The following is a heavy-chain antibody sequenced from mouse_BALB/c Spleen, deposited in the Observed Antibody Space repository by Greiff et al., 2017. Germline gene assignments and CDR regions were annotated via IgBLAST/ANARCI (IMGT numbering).Heavy chain of an antibody. V-gene: IGHV1-54*01. CDR3: ARSNYRYEGYFDV. J-gene: IGHJ1*01. CDR1: GYAFTNYL. CDR2: INPGSGGT. Sequence: VQLQQSGAELVRPGTSVKVSCKASGYAFTNYLIEWVKQRPGQGLEWIGVINPGSGGTNYNEKFKGKATLTADKSSSTAYMQLSSLTSDDSAVYFYARSNYRYEGYFDVWGAGTTVTVSS. D-gene: IGHD2-14*01.